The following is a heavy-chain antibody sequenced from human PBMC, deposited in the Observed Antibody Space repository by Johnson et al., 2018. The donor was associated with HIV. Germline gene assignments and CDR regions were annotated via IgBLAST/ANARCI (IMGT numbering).Heavy chain of an antibody. V-gene: IGHV3-30-3*01. CDR2: ISYAGSNK. D-gene: IGHD6-13*01. CDR1: GFTFSSNA. CDR3: ASHRSIAADDAFDI. J-gene: IGHJ3*02. Sequence: QVQLVESGGGVVQPGRSLRLSCAASGFTFSSNAMHWVRQAPGKGLERVVVISYAGSNKSYADSVKGRFTISRDNAKNSLYLQMKSLRAEDTALYYCASHRSIAADDAFDIWGQGTMVTVSS.